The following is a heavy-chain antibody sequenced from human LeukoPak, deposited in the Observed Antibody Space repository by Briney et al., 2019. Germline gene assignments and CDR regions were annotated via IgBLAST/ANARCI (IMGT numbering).Heavy chain of an antibody. D-gene: IGHD5-12*01. CDR3: ARDFGRRGYSGSNTLVWGMDV. V-gene: IGHV1-2*02. Sequence: GASVKVSCTASGYTFTGYYMHWVRQAPGQGLEWMGWINPNSGGTNYAQKFQGRVTMTRDTSISTAYMELSRLRSDDTAVYYCARDFGRRGYSGSNTLVWGMDVWGQGTTVTVSS. J-gene: IGHJ6*02. CDR2: INPNSGGT. CDR1: GYTFTGYY.